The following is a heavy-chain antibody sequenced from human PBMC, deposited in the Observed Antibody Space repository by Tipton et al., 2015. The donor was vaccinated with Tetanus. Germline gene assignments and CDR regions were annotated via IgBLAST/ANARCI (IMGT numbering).Heavy chain of an antibody. J-gene: IGHJ3*01. D-gene: IGHD5-24*01. CDR3: ARGGRDAYNNPLGAFDV. Sequence: TLSLTCTVSGGSFSLYYWNWVRQPPGKGLEWIGEISHSGSSSYSPSLKSRVTISVDTSKNQFSLRLRSVAAADTAVYYCARGGRDAYNNPLGAFDVWGRGTTVTVSS. V-gene: IGHV4-34*01. CDR1: GGSFSLYY. CDR2: ISHSGSS.